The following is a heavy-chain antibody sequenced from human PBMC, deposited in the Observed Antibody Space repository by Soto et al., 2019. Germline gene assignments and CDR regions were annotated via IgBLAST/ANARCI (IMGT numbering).Heavy chain of an antibody. V-gene: IGHV1-69*01. Sequence: QVQLVQSGAEVKKPGSSVKVSCKASGGTFSSYAISWVRQAPGQGREWMGGIIPIFGTANYAEKFQGRVTITADEYTITAYMELSSLRSEDTAVYYCTRGPDYGDYDPFDYWGQGTLVTVSS. CDR3: TRGPDYGDYDPFDY. CDR1: GGTFSSYA. J-gene: IGHJ4*02. CDR2: IIPIFGTA. D-gene: IGHD4-17*01.